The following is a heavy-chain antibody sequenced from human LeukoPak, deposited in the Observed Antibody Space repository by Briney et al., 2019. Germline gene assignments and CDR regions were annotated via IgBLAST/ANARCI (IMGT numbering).Heavy chain of an antibody. Sequence: GGSLRLSCAASGYTFSSYWMSWVRQAPGKGLEWVANIKQDGSEKYYVDSVKGRFTISRDNAKNSLYLQMNSLRAEDTAVYYCARDLSSSAFDYWGQGTLVTVSS. J-gene: IGHJ4*02. V-gene: IGHV3-7*01. CDR1: GYTFSSYW. CDR2: IKQDGSEK. D-gene: IGHD6-6*01. CDR3: ARDLSSSAFDY.